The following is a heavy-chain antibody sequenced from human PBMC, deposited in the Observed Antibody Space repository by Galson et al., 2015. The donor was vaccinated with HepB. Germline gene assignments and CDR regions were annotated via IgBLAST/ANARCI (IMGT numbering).Heavy chain of an antibody. CDR2: IIPILGIA. Sequence: LEWMGRIIPILGIANYAQKFQGRVTITADKSTSTAYMELSSLRSEDTAVYYCARMPLVASNYYFDYWGQGTLVTVSS. D-gene: IGHD2-8*02. CDR3: ARMPLVASNYYFDY. J-gene: IGHJ4*02. V-gene: IGHV1-69*02.